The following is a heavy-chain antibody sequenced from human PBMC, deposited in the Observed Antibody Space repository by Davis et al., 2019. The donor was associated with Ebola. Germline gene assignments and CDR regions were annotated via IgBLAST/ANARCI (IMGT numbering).Heavy chain of an antibody. CDR3: ASAWGRYYFDY. D-gene: IGHD3-16*01. Sequence: GGSLRLSCAGSGFTFGNYAMTWARQAPGKGLEWVSAVTSSGGSTYYADSVKGRFTISRDNSKNTLYLQMNSLRAEDTAVYYCASAWGRYYFDYWGQGTLVTVSS. CDR2: VTSSGGST. V-gene: IGHV3-23*01. J-gene: IGHJ4*02. CDR1: GFTFGNYA.